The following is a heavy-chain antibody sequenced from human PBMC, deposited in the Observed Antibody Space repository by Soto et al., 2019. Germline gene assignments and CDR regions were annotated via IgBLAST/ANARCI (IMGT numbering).Heavy chain of an antibody. V-gene: IGHV3-7*01. J-gene: IGHJ6*02. CDR2: IKEDGSEK. CDR3: ARGWGYFDSSGFPYLYAMDV. D-gene: IGHD3-22*01. CDR1: GFTFSTYW. Sequence: LRLSCAASGFTFSTYWMSWVRQAPGKGLEWVADIKEDGSEKYYVDSVEGRFTISRDNAKNSLCLQMTSLRAEDTALYYCARGWGYFDSSGFPYLYAMDVWGQGTTVTVSS.